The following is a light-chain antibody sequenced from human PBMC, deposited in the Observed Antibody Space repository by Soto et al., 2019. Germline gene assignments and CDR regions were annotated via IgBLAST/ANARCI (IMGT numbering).Light chain of an antibody. J-gene: IGKJ4*01. Sequence: DLQMTQSPSSLSASVGDRVTITCRASQGISNSLAWYQQKPGTVPKLLIYSASSLQSGVPSRFSGRGFGTDFTLTITSLQPEDVATYYCQKYNSAPLTFGGGTKVEIK. CDR3: QKYNSAPLT. V-gene: IGKV1-27*01. CDR1: QGISNS. CDR2: SAS.